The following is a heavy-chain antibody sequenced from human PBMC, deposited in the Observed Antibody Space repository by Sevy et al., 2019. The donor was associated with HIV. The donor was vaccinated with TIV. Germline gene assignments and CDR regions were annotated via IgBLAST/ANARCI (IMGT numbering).Heavy chain of an antibody. V-gene: IGHV4-31*03. J-gene: IGHJ4*02. CDR2: IYYSGST. CDR1: GGSISSGGYY. CDR3: ASSREDGLMTTVTTMLYFDY. Sequence: SETLSLTCTVSGGSISSGGYYWSWIRQHPGKGLAWIGYIYYSGSTYYNPSLKSRVTISVDTSKNQFSLKLSSVTAADTAVYYCASSREDGLMTTVTTMLYFDYWGQGTLVTVSS. D-gene: IGHD4-17*01.